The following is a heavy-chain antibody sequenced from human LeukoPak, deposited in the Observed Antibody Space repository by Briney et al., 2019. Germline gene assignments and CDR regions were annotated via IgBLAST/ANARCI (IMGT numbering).Heavy chain of an antibody. CDR3: ARGCRDGYSNYWYFDL. V-gene: IGHV4-4*08. CDR2: MFPSGST. Sequence: SETLSLTYTVSGGSISSYYWSWIRQPPGKGLEWIGCMFPSGSTNYNPSLKSRVTISVDTSKNLFSLKLSSVTAADTAVYYCARGCRDGYSNYWYFDLWGRGTLVTVSS. D-gene: IGHD5-24*01. CDR1: GGSISSYY. J-gene: IGHJ2*01.